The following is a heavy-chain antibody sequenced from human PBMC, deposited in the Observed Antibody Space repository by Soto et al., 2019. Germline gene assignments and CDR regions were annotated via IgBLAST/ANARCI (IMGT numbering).Heavy chain of an antibody. CDR1: GYTFTSYV. CDR2: ISTYNGTT. Sequence: ASVKVSCKASGYTFTSYVISWVRQAPGQGLEWMGSISTYNGTTNYAQKLQGRVTMTTDTSTSTAYMELRRLRSDDTAVYYSARASVDLVRGVTPHGWFDPCGQGTLVTVSS. CDR3: ARASVDLVRGVTPHGWFDP. V-gene: IGHV1-18*04. D-gene: IGHD3-10*01. J-gene: IGHJ5*02.